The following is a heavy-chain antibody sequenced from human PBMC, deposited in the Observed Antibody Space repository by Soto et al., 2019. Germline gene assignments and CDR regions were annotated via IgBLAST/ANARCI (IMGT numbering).Heavy chain of an antibody. CDR1: GDSLRNGYY. CDR2: FLHSGIS. D-gene: IGHD3-10*02. Sequence: SETLSLTGAVSGDSLRNGYYWCWSRQPPGTGLEWIGSFLHSGISNYIPTRRSRVTGSVYTSRIQFARRLTSVTAADMAVYYCASDVDWFAPWGQGIFVTVSS. V-gene: IGHV4-38-2*01. J-gene: IGHJ5*02. CDR3: ASDVDWFAP.